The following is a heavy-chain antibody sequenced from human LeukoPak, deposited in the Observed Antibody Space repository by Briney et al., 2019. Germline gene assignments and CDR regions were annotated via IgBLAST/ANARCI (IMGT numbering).Heavy chain of an antibody. CDR2: MNPNSGNT. CDR3: TRGSQNCASASCYNF. CDR1: GYTFTSYG. V-gene: IGHV1-8*02. Sequence: ASVKVSCKASGYTFTSYGINWVRQAAGQGLEWMGWMNPNSGNTGYAQKFQGRVTMTRSTSISTAYMELGSLTSEDTAVYYCTRGSQNCASASCYNFWGQGTLVTVSS. J-gene: IGHJ4*02. D-gene: IGHD2-2*02.